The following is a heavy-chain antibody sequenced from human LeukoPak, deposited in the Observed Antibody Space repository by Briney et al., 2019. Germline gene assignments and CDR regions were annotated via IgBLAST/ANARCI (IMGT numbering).Heavy chain of an antibody. V-gene: IGHV1-24*01. CDR3: SGGSGSYPRGRDY. Sequence: GASVKVSCKVSGYTLTELSMHWVRQAPGKGLEWMGGFDPEDGETIYAQKFQGRVTMTEDTPTDTAYMELSSLRSEDTAVYYCSGGSGSYPRGRDYWGQGTLVTVSS. D-gene: IGHD3-10*01. CDR1: GYTLTELS. CDR2: FDPEDGET. J-gene: IGHJ4*02.